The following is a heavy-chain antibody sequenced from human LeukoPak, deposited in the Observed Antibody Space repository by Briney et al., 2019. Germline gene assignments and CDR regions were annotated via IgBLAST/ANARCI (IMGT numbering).Heavy chain of an antibody. J-gene: IGHJ3*02. D-gene: IGHD6-13*01. CDR3: ARQFPRVGSSWYLAGRRFGRGDAFDI. CDR1: GGSISSGSYY. CDR2: IYTSGST. V-gene: IGHV4-61*02. Sequence: SETLSLTCTVSGGSISSGSYYWSWIRQPAGKGLEWIGRIYTSGSTNYNPSLKSRVTISVDTSKNQFSLKLSSVTAADTAVYYCARQFPRVGSSWYLAGRRFGRGDAFDIWGQGTMVTVSS.